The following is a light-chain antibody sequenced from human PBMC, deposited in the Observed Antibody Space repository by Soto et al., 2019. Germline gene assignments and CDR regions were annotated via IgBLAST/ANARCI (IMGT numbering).Light chain of an antibody. Sequence: DIQMTQSPSSLSVSVGDRVTISCQASQDIGDFLNWYQQKPGKAPKLLISDASSLETGVPSRFRGSGSGTDFTVTINSPQPEDIATYYCQQYHNLPITFGQGTRLEIK. V-gene: IGKV1-33*01. J-gene: IGKJ5*01. CDR3: QQYHNLPIT. CDR1: QDIGDF. CDR2: DAS.